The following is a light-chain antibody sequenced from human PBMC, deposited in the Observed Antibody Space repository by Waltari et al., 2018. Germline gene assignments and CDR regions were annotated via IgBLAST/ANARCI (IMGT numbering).Light chain of an antibody. J-gene: IGKJ4*01. CDR2: AAS. Sequence: DIQLTQSPSFLSVSVGDRVTITCRASQCISSSLAWYQQKPGKAPKPLVYAASSLQSVVPSRFSGSGSGTEFTLTISSLQPEDFASYYCQQLSTYPLAIGGGTKVESK. CDR3: QQLSTYPLA. V-gene: IGKV1-9*01. CDR1: QCISSS.